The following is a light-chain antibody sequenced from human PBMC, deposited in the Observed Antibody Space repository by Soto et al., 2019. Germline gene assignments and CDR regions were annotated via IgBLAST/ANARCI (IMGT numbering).Light chain of an antibody. Sequence: VRPQSPATLSESPGARATLSCRASKRVSSSYLAWYQQKPGQAPRLLIYGASSRATGIPDRFSGSGSGTDFTLTSSRLEPEDFAVYYCQQYGSSPKTFGQGTKVDIK. CDR3: QQYGSSPKT. J-gene: IGKJ1*01. CDR1: KRVSSSY. V-gene: IGKV3-20*01. CDR2: GAS.